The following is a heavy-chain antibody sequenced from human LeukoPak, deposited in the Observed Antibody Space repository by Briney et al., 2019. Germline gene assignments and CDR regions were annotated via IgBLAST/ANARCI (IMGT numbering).Heavy chain of an antibody. CDR2: ISSSGSTI. V-gene: IGHV3-48*03. J-gene: IGHJ4*02. CDR3: ARGGDFWSGYSAHYFDY. Sequence: PGGSLRLSCAASGFTFSSYEMNWVRQAPGKGLEWVSYISSSGSTIYYADSVKGRFTISRDNAKNSLYLQMNSLRAEDTAVYYRARGGDFWSGYSAHYFDYWGQGTLVTVSS. D-gene: IGHD3-3*01. CDR1: GFTFSSYE.